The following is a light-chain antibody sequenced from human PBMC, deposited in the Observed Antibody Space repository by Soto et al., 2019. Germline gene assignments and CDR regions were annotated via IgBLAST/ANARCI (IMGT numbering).Light chain of an antibody. V-gene: IGLV1-51*01. CDR2: DND. CDR3: GTWDGSLNTQI. CDR1: SSNIGNNY. Sequence: QSVLSQPPSVSAAPGQTVTISCSGSSSNIGNNYVSWYQQLPGTAPKLLIYDNDKRPSGIPDRLSGSKSGTSATLGITGLQTGDEADYYCGTWDGSLNTQIFGGGTKLTVL. J-gene: IGLJ2*01.